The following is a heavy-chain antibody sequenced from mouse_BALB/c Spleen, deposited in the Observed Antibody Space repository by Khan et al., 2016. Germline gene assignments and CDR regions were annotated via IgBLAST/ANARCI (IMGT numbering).Heavy chain of an antibody. V-gene: IGHV9-3-1*01. Sequence: QFQLVQSGPELKKPGETVKISCKASGYTFTNYGMNWVKQAPGKGLKWMGWINTYTGEPTYADDFKGRFAFSLDTSASTAYLQINNVKNEDTATYFCAREPFAMDYWGQGTSVTVSS. J-gene: IGHJ4*01. CDR1: GYTFTNYG. CDR3: AREPFAMDY. CDR2: INTYTGEP.